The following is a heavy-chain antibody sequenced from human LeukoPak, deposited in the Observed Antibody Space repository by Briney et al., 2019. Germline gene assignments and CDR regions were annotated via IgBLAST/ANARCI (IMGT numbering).Heavy chain of an antibody. J-gene: IGHJ5*02. V-gene: IGHV1-69*01. CDR3: ARDYVLWSQGNWFDP. CDR2: IIPIFGTA. D-gene: IGHD3-10*01. CDR1: GGTFSSYA. Sequence: SVKVSCKASGGTFSSYAISWVRQAPGQGLEWMGGIIPIFGTANYAQKFQGRVTITADESTSTAYMELSSLRSEDTAVYYCARDYVLWSQGNWFDPWGQGTLVTVSS.